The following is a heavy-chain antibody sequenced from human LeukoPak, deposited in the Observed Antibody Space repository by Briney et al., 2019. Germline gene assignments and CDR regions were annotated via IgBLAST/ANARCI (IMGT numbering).Heavy chain of an antibody. CDR1: GFTISSWG. J-gene: IGHJ4*02. V-gene: IGHV3-33*06. Sequence: GGSLRLSCAASGFTISSWGMHWVRQAPGKGLEWVAIIWYDGSNEYYADSVKGRFTISRDNSKNTLYLQMNSLRAEDTAVYYCAKALWTYYFVIWGQGTLVTVSS. D-gene: IGHD2-21*01. CDR3: AKALWTYYFVI. CDR2: IWYDGSNE.